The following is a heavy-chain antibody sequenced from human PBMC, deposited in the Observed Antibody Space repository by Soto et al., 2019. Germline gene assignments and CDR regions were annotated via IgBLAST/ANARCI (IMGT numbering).Heavy chain of an antibody. J-gene: IGHJ3*02. CDR2: IDPSDSYT. V-gene: IGHV5-10-1*01. CDR1: GYSFTSYW. CDR3: ARHVIRGSGYSSSPDAFDI. D-gene: IGHD6-6*01. Sequence: PGESLKISCKGSGYSFTSYWISWVRQMPGKGLEWMGRIDPSDSYTNYSPSFQGHVTISADKSISTAYLQWSSLKASDTAMYYCARHVIRGSGYSSSPDAFDIWGQGKMVTVSS.